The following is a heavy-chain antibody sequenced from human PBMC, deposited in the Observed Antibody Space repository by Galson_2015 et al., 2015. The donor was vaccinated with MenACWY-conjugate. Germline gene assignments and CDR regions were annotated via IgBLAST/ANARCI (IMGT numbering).Heavy chain of an antibody. Sequence: PALVKPTQTLTLTCTFSGFSLSTTGVGVGWIRQPPGKALEWLALIYWGNDNRYSPSLKSRLTISKDTSKNQVVLTMTDMDPVDTATYYCAHSESDGVTSYHSGSYPFDYWGQGTLVTVSS. CDR1: GFSLSTTGVG. D-gene: IGHD3-10*01. J-gene: IGHJ4*02. V-gene: IGHV2-5*02. CDR2: IYWGNDN. CDR3: AHSESDGVTSYHSGSYPFDY.